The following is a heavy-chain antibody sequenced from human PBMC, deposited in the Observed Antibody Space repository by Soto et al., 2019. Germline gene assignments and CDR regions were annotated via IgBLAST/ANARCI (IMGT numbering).Heavy chain of an antibody. Sequence: PSETLSLTCTVSGGSVSSGSYYWSWIRQPPGKGLEWIGYIYYSGSTNYNPSLKSRVTISVDTSKNQFSLKLSSVTAADTAVYYCARDPNQYVRGVYYYYGMDVWGQGTTVTVSS. D-gene: IGHD3-10*02. CDR1: GGSVSSGSYY. V-gene: IGHV4-61*01. J-gene: IGHJ6*02. CDR3: ARDPNQYVRGVYYYYGMDV. CDR2: IYYSGST.